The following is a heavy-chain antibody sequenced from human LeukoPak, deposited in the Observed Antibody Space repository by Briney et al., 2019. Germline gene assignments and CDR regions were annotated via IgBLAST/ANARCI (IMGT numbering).Heavy chain of an antibody. CDR3: ARDPTVTSLGAGWGFDP. D-gene: IGHD4-17*01. Sequence: GASVKVSCKASGGTFSSYAISWVRQAPGQGLGWMGGIIPIFGTANYAQKFQGRVTITADESTSTAYMELSSLRSEDTAVYYCARDPTVTSLGAGWGFDPWGQGTLVTVSS. CDR1: GGTFSSYA. V-gene: IGHV1-69*13. J-gene: IGHJ5*02. CDR2: IIPIFGTA.